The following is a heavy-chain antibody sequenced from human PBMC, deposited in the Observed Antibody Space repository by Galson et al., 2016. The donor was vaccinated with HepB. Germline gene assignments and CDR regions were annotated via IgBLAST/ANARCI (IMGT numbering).Heavy chain of an antibody. Sequence: SLRLSCAASGFTVSYNYMSWVRQAPGKGLECVSVIYAGGNTYYADSVKGRFTISRDNSKNTVYLQMNSLRAEDTAVYYCTRHLVPVVIRTYGLDVWGQGTTVTGSS. D-gene: IGHD2-2*02. CDR2: IYAGGNT. V-gene: IGHV3-66*04. CDR1: GFTVSYNY. CDR3: TRHLVPVVIRTYGLDV. J-gene: IGHJ6*02.